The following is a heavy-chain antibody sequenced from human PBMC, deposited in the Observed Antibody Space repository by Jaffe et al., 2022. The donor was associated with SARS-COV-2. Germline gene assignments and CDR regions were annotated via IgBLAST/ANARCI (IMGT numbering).Heavy chain of an antibody. V-gene: IGHV4-39*01. CDR3: ARQSSVYSGYDFGY. D-gene: IGHD5-12*01. CDR1: GGSISSSSYY. Sequence: QLQLQESGPGLVKPSETLSLTCTVSGGSISSSSYYWGWIRQPPGKGLEWIGSIYYSGSTYYNPSLKSRVTISVDTSKNQFSLKLSSVTAADTAVYYCARQSSVYSGYDFGYWGQGTLVTVSS. J-gene: IGHJ4*02. CDR2: IYYSGST.